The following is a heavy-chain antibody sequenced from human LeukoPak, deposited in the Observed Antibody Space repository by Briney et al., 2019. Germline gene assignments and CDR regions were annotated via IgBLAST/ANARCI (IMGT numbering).Heavy chain of an antibody. CDR2: IYYSGST. J-gene: IGHJ5*02. Sequence: SETLSLTCSVSGGSISSSSYYWGWIRQPPGKGLEWIGSIYYSGSTYYNPSLKSRVTISVDTSKNQFSLKLSSVTAADTAVYYCARGVIYIDPWGQGTLVTVSS. D-gene: IGHD2-15*01. V-gene: IGHV4-39*07. CDR3: ARGVIYIDP. CDR1: GGSISSSSYY.